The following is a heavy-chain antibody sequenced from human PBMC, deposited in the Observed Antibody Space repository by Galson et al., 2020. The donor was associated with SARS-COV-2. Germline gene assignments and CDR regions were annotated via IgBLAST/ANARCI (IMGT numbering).Heavy chain of an antibody. CDR3: ARQLEQLSYGMDV. D-gene: IGHD6-6*01. V-gene: IGHV4-59*08. CDR2: MDYSGST. Sequence: SETLSLTCTVSGGSISGFYYCWIRQPPGKGLEWIGCMDYSGSTNFNPSLKSRVAISVDTSKNQFSLKLSSVTAADTVVYYCARQLEQLSYGMDVRGQGTTVTVSS. CDR1: GGSISGFY. J-gene: IGHJ6*02.